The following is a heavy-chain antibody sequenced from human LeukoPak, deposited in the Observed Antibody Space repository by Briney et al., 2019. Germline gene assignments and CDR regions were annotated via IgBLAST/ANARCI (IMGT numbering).Heavy chain of an antibody. CDR1: GFTFSSYG. Sequence: GGSLRLSCAASGFTFSSYGMHWVRQAPGKGLEWVAVISYDGSNKYYADSVKGRFTISRDNSKNTLYLQMNSLRAEDTAVYYCARDDGRSLFDYWGQGTLVTVSS. CDR2: ISYDGSNK. D-gene: IGHD1-26*01. V-gene: IGHV3-30*03. J-gene: IGHJ4*02. CDR3: ARDDGRSLFDY.